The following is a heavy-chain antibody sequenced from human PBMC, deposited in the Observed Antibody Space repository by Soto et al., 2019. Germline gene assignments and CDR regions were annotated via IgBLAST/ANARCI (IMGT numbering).Heavy chain of an antibody. Sequence: EVHLVESGGGLVKPGGSLRLSCAASGFIFGDHTMNWVRQAPGKGLEWVSSISSGGTYTYYADSVKGRFTISRDNGKKSVDLQMTNLRADDTALYYCARDRYSGNYSPSYYYYGMDVWGQGTTVTVSS. V-gene: IGHV3-21*01. CDR3: ARDRYSGNYSPSYYYYGMDV. CDR1: GFIFGDHT. D-gene: IGHD3-22*01. CDR2: ISSGGTYT. J-gene: IGHJ6*02.